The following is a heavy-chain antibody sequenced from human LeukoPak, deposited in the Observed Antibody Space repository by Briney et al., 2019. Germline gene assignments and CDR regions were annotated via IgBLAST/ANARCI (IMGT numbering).Heavy chain of an antibody. D-gene: IGHD1-26*01. CDR2: INSDGSWT. V-gene: IGHV3-74*01. J-gene: IGHJ4*02. CDR1: GNYW. Sequence: PGGSLRLSCAASGNYWMHWVRQAPGKGLVWVSHINSDGSWTSYADSVKGRFTISRDNSKNTLYLQMNSLRAEDTAVYYCARDRAVAGSTQSYGYIVGATWGQGTLVTVSS. CDR3: ARDRAVAGSTQSYGYIVGAT.